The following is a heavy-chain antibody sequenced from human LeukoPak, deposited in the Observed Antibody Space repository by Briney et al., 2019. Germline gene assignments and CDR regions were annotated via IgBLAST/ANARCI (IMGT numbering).Heavy chain of an antibody. CDR1: GGSFTSYA. J-gene: IGHJ3*02. CDR2: IIPIFGTA. CDR3: ARARYCSSTSCHGPAFDI. Sequence: PSVKVSCKASGGSFTSYAIMWVRQAPGQGLEWMGGIIPIFGTANYAQKFQGRVTITTDESMSTAYMELSSLRSEDTAENYCARARYCSSTSCHGPAFDIWDQGTLVTVSS. D-gene: IGHD2-2*01. V-gene: IGHV1-69*05.